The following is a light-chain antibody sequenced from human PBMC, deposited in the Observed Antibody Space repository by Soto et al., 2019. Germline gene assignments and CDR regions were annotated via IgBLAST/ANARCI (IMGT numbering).Light chain of an antibody. Sequence: DMQMTQSPSTLSASVGDRVTITCRASQSISTSLAWYQQKPGKAPNLLIYKASTLESGVPSRFSGSGSGTEFTLTISSLQPDDFATYYCQQYNSYSPTFGQGTKVEIK. V-gene: IGKV1-5*03. CDR3: QQYNSYSPT. J-gene: IGKJ1*01. CDR2: KAS. CDR1: QSISTS.